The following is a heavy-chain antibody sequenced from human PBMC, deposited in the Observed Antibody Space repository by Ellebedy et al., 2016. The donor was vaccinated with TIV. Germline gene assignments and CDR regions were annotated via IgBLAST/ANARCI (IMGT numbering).Heavy chain of an antibody. Sequence: AASVTVSCKASGYTFTSYYIHWMRQAPGQGLEWMGIMNANDGDTTYAQNFQGRVTMTRDTSTPTVYMELTSLRFKDTAVYYCARAAAMTKVSSPSAYWGQGTLVTVSS. CDR1: GYTFTSYY. V-gene: IGHV1-46*01. D-gene: IGHD4-17*01. CDR2: MNANDGDT. CDR3: ARAAAMTKVSSPSAY. J-gene: IGHJ4*02.